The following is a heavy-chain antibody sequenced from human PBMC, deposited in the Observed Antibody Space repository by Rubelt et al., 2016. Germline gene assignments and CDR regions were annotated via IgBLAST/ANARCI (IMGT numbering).Heavy chain of an antibody. CDR1: GFTFTTYA. J-gene: IGHJ5*02. V-gene: IGHV3-23*04. Sequence: EQLVESGGGWVQPGGSLRLSCVASGFTFTTYAMTWVRPAPGKGLECVSGVSGSGSSTASADSVKGRVTISRDNSKNTLYLQMNSLRAEDTAVYYCANRVTPWGQGTLVTVSS. CDR3: ANRVTP. CDR2: VSGSGSST.